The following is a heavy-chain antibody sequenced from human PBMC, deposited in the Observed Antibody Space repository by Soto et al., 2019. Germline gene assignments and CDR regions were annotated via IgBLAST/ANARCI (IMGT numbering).Heavy chain of an antibody. V-gene: IGHV4-59*01. CDR3: VRGGYVHAFDY. CDR2: IYYSGNT. CDR1: GGSISYYY. J-gene: IGHJ4*02. D-gene: IGHD5-12*01. Sequence: SETLSLTCTVSGGSISYYYWGWIRQPPGKGLEWIGSIYYSGNTHSNPSLKSRVTISVDTSMNQFSLNLDSVTAVDSAVYYCVRGGYVHAFDYWGQGALVTVS.